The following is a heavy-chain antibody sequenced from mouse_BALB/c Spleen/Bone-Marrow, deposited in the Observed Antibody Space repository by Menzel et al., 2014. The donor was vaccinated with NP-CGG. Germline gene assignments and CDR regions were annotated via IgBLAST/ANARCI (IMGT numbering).Heavy chain of an antibody. Sequence: QVQLKESGAELVKPGASVRLSCKASGYTFTSYYMYWVKQRPGQGLEWIGEINPSNGGTNFNEKFKSKATLTVDKSSSTAYMQLSRLTSEDSAVYYCTRSDGYYVPHWYFDVWGAGTTVTVSS. D-gene: IGHD2-3*01. J-gene: IGHJ1*01. CDR1: GYTFTSYY. V-gene: IGHV1S81*02. CDR3: TRSDGYYVPHWYFDV. CDR2: INPSNGGT.